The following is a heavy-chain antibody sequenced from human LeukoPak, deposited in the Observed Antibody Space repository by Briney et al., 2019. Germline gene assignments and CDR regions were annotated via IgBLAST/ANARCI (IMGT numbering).Heavy chain of an antibody. CDR3: ARHVGYYGSGPPFDI. D-gene: IGHD3-10*01. CDR1: GGSISSGSYY. J-gene: IGHJ3*02. CDR2: IYTSGST. V-gene: IGHV4-61*02. Sequence: PSQTLSLTCTVSGGSISSGSYYWSWIRQAAGKGLEWIGRIYTSGSTNYNPSLKSRVTISVDTSKNQFSLKLSSVTAADTAVYYCARHVGYYGSGPPFDIWGQGTMVTVSS.